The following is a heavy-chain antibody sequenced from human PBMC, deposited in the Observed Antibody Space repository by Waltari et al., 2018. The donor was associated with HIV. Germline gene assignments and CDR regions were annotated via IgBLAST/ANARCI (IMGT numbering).Heavy chain of an antibody. CDR2: INNIGTT. D-gene: IGHD1-7*01. CDR3: ARTYKRITLFEIIRELSWFDP. J-gene: IGHJ5*02. Sequence: QVQLQQWGAGLLKPSENLSLTCAIYGGSFDEYYWAWIRQTPEKGLEWLGAINNIGTTTYNPSLKSRVTVSIDTSKNQFSLNLRSVTAADTAVYYCARTYKRITLFEIIRELSWFDPWGQGTLVTVSS. V-gene: IGHV4-34*01. CDR1: GGSFDEYY.